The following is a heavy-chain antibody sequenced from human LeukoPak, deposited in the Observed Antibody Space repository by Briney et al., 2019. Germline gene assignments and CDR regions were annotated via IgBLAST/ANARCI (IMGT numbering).Heavy chain of an antibody. D-gene: IGHD3-9*01. CDR3: GREHDTLTGFSFDS. V-gene: IGHV1-3*01. Sequence: GASVKVSCKASGYTFTSYAMNWVRQAPGQGLEWMGWINVGNGNTKYSQNFQGRVTITRDTPASTAYMELSSLRSEDTAVYYCGREHDTLTGFSFDSWGQGTLVTVSS. J-gene: IGHJ4*02. CDR1: GYTFTSYA. CDR2: INVGNGNT.